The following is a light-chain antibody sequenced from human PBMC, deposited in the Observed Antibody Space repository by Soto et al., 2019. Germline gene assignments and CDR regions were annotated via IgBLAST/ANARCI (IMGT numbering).Light chain of an antibody. J-gene: IGKJ5*01. V-gene: IGKV3-20*01. CDR3: QQYGSSPSIT. CDR1: QSVRGY. Sequence: EIVLTQSPATLSLSPGERATLSCRASQSVRGYLAWYQQKPGQAPRLLVYGASSRATGIPDRFSGSGSGTDFTLTISRLEPEDFAVYYCQQYGSSPSITFGQGTRLEIK. CDR2: GAS.